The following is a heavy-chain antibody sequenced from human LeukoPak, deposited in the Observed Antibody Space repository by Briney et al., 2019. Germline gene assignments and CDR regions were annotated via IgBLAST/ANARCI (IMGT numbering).Heavy chain of an antibody. V-gene: IGHV4-30-2*01. CDR1: GGSISSGGYS. Sequence: SETLSHTCAVSGGSISSGGYSWSWIRQPPGKGLEWIGYIYHSGSTYYNPSLKSRVTISVDRSKNQFSLKLSSVTAADTAVYYCARGGSYALMGFDYWGQGTLVTVSS. D-gene: IGHD1-26*01. CDR2: IYHSGST. J-gene: IGHJ4*02. CDR3: ARGGSYALMGFDY.